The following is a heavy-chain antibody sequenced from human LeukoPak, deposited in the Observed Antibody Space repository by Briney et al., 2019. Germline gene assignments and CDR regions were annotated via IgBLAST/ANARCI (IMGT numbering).Heavy chain of an antibody. Sequence: GGSLRLSCVGSGFSFNTYWMYWVRQAPGKGPVWVSDINSDESRTNYADSVKGRFTISRDNAKNTLYLQMSSLRAEDTALYYCARGLNYWGQGTLVTVS. J-gene: IGHJ4*02. CDR1: GFSFNTYW. CDR2: INSDESRT. V-gene: IGHV3-74*01. CDR3: ARGLNY.